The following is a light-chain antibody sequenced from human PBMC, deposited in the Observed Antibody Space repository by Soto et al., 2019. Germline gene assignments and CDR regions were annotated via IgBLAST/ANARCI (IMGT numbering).Light chain of an antibody. CDR1: QSVSSD. J-gene: IGKJ4*01. CDR2: GAS. V-gene: IGKV3-15*01. Sequence: EIVMTQSPATLSVSPGERATLSCRASQSVSSDLAWYEQKPGQAPRLLIYGASTRATGIPDRFSGSGSGTDFTLTISRLEPEDFAVYYCQQYAGSLTFGGGTKVDIK. CDR3: QQYAGSLT.